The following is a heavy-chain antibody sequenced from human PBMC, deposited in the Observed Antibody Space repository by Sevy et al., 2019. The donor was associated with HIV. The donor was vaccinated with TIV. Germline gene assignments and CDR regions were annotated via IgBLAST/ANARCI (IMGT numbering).Heavy chain of an antibody. J-gene: IGHJ5*02. CDR3: ARDRYVVVTDHNWFDP. V-gene: IGHV1-18*01. Sequence: ASVKVSCKASGYTFTSYGISWMRQAPGQGLEWMGWISAYNGNTNYAQKLQGRVTMTTDTSTSTAYMELRSLRSDDTAVYYCARDRYVVVTDHNWFDPWGQGTLVTVSS. CDR2: ISAYNGNT. D-gene: IGHD2-21*02. CDR1: GYTFTSYG.